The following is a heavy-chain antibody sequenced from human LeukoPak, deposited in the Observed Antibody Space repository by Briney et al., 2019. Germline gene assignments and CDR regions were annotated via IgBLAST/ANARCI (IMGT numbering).Heavy chain of an antibody. J-gene: IGHJ4*02. CDR3: AKVSGIWFGELFPL. V-gene: IGHV1-69*04. CDR1: GYTFTKYG. Sequence: SVKVSCKASGYTFTKYGITWVRQAPGQGLEWMGRIIPILGIANYAQKFQGRVTITADKSTSTAYMELSSLRSEDTAVYYCAKVSGIWFGELFPLGGQGTLVTVSS. CDR2: IIPILGIA. D-gene: IGHD3-10*01.